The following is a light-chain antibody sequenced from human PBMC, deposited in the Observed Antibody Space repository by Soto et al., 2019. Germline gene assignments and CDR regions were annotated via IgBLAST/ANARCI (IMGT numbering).Light chain of an antibody. J-gene: IGLJ2*01. CDR2: EVS. V-gene: IGLV2-8*01. CDR1: SSDIGGYKD. Sequence: LTQPPSASGSPGQSVTISCTGTSSDIGGYKDVSWYQQHPGKAPKLMIYEVSKRPSGVPDRFSGSKSGNTASLTVSGLQAEDEADYYCSSYAGSNNVIFGGGTKVTVL. CDR3: SSYAGSNNVI.